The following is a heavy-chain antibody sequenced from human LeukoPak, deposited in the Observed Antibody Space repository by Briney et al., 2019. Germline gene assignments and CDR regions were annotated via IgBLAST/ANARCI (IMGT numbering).Heavy chain of an antibody. CDR3: ARSGYYDSSGLNALDI. CDR1: GGSISSYY. V-gene: IGHV4-59*08. D-gene: IGHD3-22*01. Sequence: SETLSLTCTVSGGSISSYYWSWIRQPPGKGLEWIGYIYYSGSTNYNPSLKSRVTISVDTSKNQFSLKLSSVTAADTAVYYCARSGYYDSSGLNALDIWGQGTMVTVSS. J-gene: IGHJ3*02. CDR2: IYYSGST.